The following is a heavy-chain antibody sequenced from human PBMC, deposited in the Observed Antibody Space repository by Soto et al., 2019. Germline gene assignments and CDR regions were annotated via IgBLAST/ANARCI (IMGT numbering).Heavy chain of an antibody. CDR3: ARDSYYGDYILDY. CDR1: GGSFSGYY. V-gene: IGHV4-34*01. D-gene: IGHD4-17*01. CDR2: INHSGST. Sequence: SETLSLTCAVYGGSFSGYYWSWIRQPPGKGLEWIGEINHSGSTNYNPSLKSRVTISVDTSKNQFSLKLSSVTAADTAVYYCARDSYYGDYILDYWGQGTLVTVSS. J-gene: IGHJ4*02.